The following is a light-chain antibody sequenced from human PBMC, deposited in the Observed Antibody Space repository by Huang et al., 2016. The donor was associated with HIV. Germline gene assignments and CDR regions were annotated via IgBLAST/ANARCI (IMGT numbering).Light chain of an antibody. V-gene: IGKV2-28*01. CDR2: LGS. CDR3: MEALKTPYT. J-gene: IGKJ2*01. CDR1: QRLLHTNAYND. Sequence: DIVMIQSPLSLPVTLGEPASISCRSSQRLLHTNAYNDLAWYLQKPGQYPQLLSYLGSSRASGVPDRFSGGGSGTRFSLNISRVEAEDAGIYYCMEALKTPYTFGQGTKLEIK.